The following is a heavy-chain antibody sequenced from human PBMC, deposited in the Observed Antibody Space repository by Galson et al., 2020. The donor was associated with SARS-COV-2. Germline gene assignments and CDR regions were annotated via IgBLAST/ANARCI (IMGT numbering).Heavy chain of an antibody. CDR2: IKEDGTMT. CDR1: GINFSHYW. J-gene: IGHJ4*02. Sequence: GGSLRLSCAASGINFSHYWMTWVRQAPGKGLEWLASIKEDGTMTYYVDSVKGRFTISKENARNSLYLLMNSLRVDDTAVYYCATASNWRHDYWGQGTLVTVSS. D-gene: IGHD3-3*01. V-gene: IGHV3-7*03. CDR3: ATASNWRHDY.